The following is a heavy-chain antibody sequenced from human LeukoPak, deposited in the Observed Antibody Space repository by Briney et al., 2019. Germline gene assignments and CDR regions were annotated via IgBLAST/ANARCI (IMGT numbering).Heavy chain of an antibody. Sequence: GGSLRLSCAVSGFIFSSHAIHWVRQAPGKGLEWVAVISYDGSNQYYADSVKGRFTISRDNSKNTLDLQMNSLRVEDTAVYYCARDNVRLATANYYYYMDVWGKGTTVTVSS. V-gene: IGHV3-30*04. CDR1: GFIFSSHA. CDR3: ARDNVRLATANYYYYMDV. J-gene: IGHJ6*03. D-gene: IGHD6-13*01. CDR2: ISYDGSNQ.